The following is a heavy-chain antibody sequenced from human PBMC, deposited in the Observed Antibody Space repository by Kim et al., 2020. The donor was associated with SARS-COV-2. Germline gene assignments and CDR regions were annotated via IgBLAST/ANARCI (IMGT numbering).Heavy chain of an antibody. CDR3: ARGGRIY. Sequence: VGRGKYYVDSVKGRFTISRDNAKNSLYLQMNSLRAEDTAVYYCARGGRIYWGQGTLVTVSS. D-gene: IGHD2-15*01. CDR2: VGRGK. J-gene: IGHJ4*02. V-gene: IGHV3-7*01.